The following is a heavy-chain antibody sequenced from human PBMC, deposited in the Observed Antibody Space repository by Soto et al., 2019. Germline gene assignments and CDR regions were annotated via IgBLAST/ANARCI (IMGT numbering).Heavy chain of an antibody. CDR1: GGSVSSGSYY. D-gene: IGHD3-10*01. V-gene: IGHV4-61*01. CDR3: ARDVYGSGSMGLDY. CDR2: IYYSGST. J-gene: IGHJ4*02. Sequence: QVQLQESGPGLVKPSETLSLTCTVSGGSVSSGSYYWSWIRQPPGKGLEWIGYIYYSGSTNYNPSLKSRVTISVDTSKNQFSLKLSSVTAADTAVYYCARDVYGSGSMGLDYWGQGTLVTVSS.